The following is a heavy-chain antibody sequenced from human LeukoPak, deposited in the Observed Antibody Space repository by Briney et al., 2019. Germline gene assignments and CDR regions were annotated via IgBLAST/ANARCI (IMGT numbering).Heavy chain of an antibody. CDR3: ARVSSSWYQDWYFDL. Sequence: PSETLSLTCTVSGYSISSGYYWGWIRQPAGKGLEWIGRIDTSGNTNYKPSLKSRVTMSVDTSKNQFSLKLSSVTAADTAVYYCARVSSSWYQDWYFDLWGRGTPVTVSS. V-gene: IGHV4-4*07. CDR1: GYSISSGYY. D-gene: IGHD6-13*01. CDR2: IDTSGNT. J-gene: IGHJ2*01.